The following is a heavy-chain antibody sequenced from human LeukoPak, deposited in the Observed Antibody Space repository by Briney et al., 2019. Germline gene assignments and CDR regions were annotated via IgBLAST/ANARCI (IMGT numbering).Heavy chain of an antibody. CDR3: ARDQSGYNSFYFDY. Sequence: GGSLRLSCAASGFNLGNYWLIHWVRQAPGKGLEWVSYISSSGSTIYYADSVKGRFTISRDNAKNSLYLQMNSLRAEDTAVYYCARDQSGYNSFYFDYWGQGTLVTVSS. J-gene: IGHJ4*02. V-gene: IGHV3-11*04. CDR2: ISSSGSTI. CDR1: GFNLGNYW. D-gene: IGHD5-24*01.